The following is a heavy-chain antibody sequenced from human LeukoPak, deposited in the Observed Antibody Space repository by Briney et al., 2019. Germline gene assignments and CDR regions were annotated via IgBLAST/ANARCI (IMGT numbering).Heavy chain of an antibody. Sequence: GGSLRLSCAASGFTFSSYAMHWVRQAPGKGLEWVAVISYDGSNKYYADSVKGRFTISRDNSKNTLYLQMNSLRAEDTAVYYCARGIGYSGSDYWGQGTLVTVSS. D-gene: IGHD3-10*01. CDR3: ARGIGYSGSDY. J-gene: IGHJ4*02. V-gene: IGHV3-30-3*01. CDR2: ISYDGSNK. CDR1: GFTFSSYA.